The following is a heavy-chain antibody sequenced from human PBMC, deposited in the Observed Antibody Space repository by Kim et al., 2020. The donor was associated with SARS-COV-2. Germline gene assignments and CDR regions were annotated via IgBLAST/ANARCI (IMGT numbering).Heavy chain of an antibody. V-gene: IGHV1-18*01. CDR3: ARVSLRIASDTFDI. CDR2: ISAYNGNK. J-gene: IGHJ3*02. CDR1: GYIFTSYG. D-gene: IGHD6-13*01. Sequence: ASVKVSCKASGYIFTSYGITWVRQAPGQGLEWMGWISAYNGNKDYTQNLQGRVTMTTDTSTSTAYMELRSLRSDDTAVYYCARVSLRIASDTFDIWGQGTMVTVSS.